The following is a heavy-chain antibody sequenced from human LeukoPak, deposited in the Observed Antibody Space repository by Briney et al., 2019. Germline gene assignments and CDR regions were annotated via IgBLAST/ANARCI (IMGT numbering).Heavy chain of an antibody. D-gene: IGHD2-21*01. CDR2: IDPKSGGT. CDR3: ARAHIGNDLLIDY. J-gene: IGHJ4*02. Sequence: GASVKVSCKASGYTFTGHYMHWVRQAPGQGLEWMGWIDPKSGGTKYAQRFQGRVTMTRDTSINTGYMELSRLRSDDRAVYYCARAHIGNDLLIDYWGQGTLVTVSP. V-gene: IGHV1-2*02. CDR1: GYTFTGHY.